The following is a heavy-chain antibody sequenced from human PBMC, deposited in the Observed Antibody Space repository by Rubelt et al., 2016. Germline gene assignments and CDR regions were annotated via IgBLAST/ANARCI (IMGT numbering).Heavy chain of an antibody. D-gene: IGHD2-2*01. V-gene: IGHV1-18*01. CDR3: ATGIVVVPAHVPSRDY. J-gene: IGHJ4*02. Sequence: APGQGLEWMGWISAYNGNTNYAQKFQGRVTMTEDTSTDTAYMELSSLRSEDTAVYYCATGIVVVPAHVPSRDYWGQGTLVTVSS. CDR2: ISAYNGNT.